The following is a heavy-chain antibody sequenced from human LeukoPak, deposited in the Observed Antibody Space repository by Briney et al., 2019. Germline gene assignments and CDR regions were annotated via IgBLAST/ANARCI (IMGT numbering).Heavy chain of an antibody. Sequence: SETLSLTCAVYGGSFSGYYWSWICQPPGKGLEWIGEINHSGSTNYNPSLKSRVTISVDTSKNQFSLKLSSVTAADTAVYYCAREMVSNSSGYDIDYWGQGTLVTVSS. CDR2: INHSGST. J-gene: IGHJ4*02. D-gene: IGHD6-19*01. V-gene: IGHV4-34*01. CDR3: AREMVSNSSGYDIDY. CDR1: GGSFSGYY.